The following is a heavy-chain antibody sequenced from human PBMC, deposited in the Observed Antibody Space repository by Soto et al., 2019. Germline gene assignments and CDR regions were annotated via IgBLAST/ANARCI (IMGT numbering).Heavy chain of an antibody. D-gene: IGHD3-10*01. J-gene: IGHJ4*02. V-gene: IGHV1-2*02. CDR1: GYTFTGYY. CDR2: INPNSGGT. Sequence: QVQLVQSGAEVKMPGASVKVSCKASGYTFTGYYMHWVRQAPGQGLEWLGWINPNSGGTNYAQQFQGRVTMTRDTSISTAYMELSRLRSDDTAVYFCARHHVTMVRGVIINPPMIDYWGQGTLVTVSS. CDR3: ARHHVTMVRGVIINPPMIDY.